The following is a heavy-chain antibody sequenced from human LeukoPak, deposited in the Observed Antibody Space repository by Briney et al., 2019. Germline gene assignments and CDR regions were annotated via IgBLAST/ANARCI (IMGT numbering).Heavy chain of an antibody. D-gene: IGHD3-16*01. J-gene: IGHJ6*02. V-gene: IGHV1-69*13. CDR3: SRGPPPYPEGDLFYYYGLDV. Sequence: SVKVSCKASGGSFSNYAISWVRQAPGQGLEWMGGIVPILSTTNYARKFQGRVTMTAGESTSTAYMELSSLSSDDTAVYYCSRGPPPYPEGDLFYYYGLDVWGQGTTVTVSS. CDR1: GGSFSNYA. CDR2: IVPILSTT.